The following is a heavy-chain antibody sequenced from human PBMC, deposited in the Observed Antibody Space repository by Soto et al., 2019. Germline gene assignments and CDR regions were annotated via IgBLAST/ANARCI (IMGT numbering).Heavy chain of an antibody. CDR2: ISSSSSYI. CDR1: GFTFSSYS. J-gene: IGHJ5*02. D-gene: IGHD3-22*01. CDR3: ARCGGTYYYDSSGSINWFDP. Sequence: PGGSLRLSCAASGFTFSSYSMNWVRQAPGKGLEWVSSISSSSSYIYYADSVKGRFTISRDNAKNSLYLQMNSLRAEDTAVYYCARCGGTYYYDSSGSINWFDPWGQGTLVTVS. V-gene: IGHV3-21*01.